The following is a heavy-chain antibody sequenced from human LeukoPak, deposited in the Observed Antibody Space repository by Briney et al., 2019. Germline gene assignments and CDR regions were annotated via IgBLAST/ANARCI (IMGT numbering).Heavy chain of an antibody. Sequence: GGSLRLSCVASGFNFTNAWMSWVRQAPGKGLEWVGRIKRKTDGGTTDYAAPVKGRFTISRDDSKNTLFLQMNSLKTEDTAVYYCTTGAMIVSWGQGTLVTVSS. CDR2: IKRKTDGGTT. V-gene: IGHV3-15*01. D-gene: IGHD3-22*01. CDR1: GFNFTNAW. J-gene: IGHJ5*02. CDR3: TTGAMIVS.